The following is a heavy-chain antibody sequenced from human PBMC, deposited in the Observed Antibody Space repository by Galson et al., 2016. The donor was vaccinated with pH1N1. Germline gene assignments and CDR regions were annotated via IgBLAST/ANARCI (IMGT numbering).Heavy chain of an antibody. CDR3: ARGSGYHLSGNWFDT. V-gene: IGHV1-18*01. CDR2: INAHNGHT. J-gene: IGHJ5*02. D-gene: IGHD3-22*01. CDR1: GYTFTSFG. Sequence: SVKVSCKASGYTFTSFGITWVRQAPGQGLEWMGWINAHNGHTDYAQRLQGRVAMTADKSTSTVYMELRGLTSEDTAVYYCARGSGYHLSGNWFDTWGQGTLVTVSS.